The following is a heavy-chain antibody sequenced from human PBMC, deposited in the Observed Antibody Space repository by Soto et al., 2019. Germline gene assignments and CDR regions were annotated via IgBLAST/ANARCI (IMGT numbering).Heavy chain of an antibody. CDR1: GFSLSNARMG. Sequence: QVTLKESGPVLVKPTETLTLTCTVSGFSLSNARMGVSWIRQPPGKALEWLAHIFSNDEKSYSTSLKSRLTISKDTSKSQVVLTMTNIDPVDTATYYCAQIGFISGGTLFDYWGQGTLVTVSS. V-gene: IGHV2-26*01. D-gene: IGHD2-15*01. CDR3: AQIGFISGGTLFDY. J-gene: IGHJ4*02. CDR2: IFSNDEK.